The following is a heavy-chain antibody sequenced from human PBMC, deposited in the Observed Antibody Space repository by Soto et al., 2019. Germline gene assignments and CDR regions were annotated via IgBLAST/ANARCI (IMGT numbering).Heavy chain of an antibody. Sequence: SETLSLTCSVSGGSVSNKTYYWSWIRQPPGKRLEWIGYVYYSGTTNYNPSLKSRVTISVDLSKNQFSLRLSSATTADTALYYCARTTAVPNTLRSRYFFDYWGQGTLVTVSS. V-gene: IGHV4-61*01. CDR2: VYYSGTT. CDR3: ARTTAVPNTLRSRYFFDY. D-gene: IGHD4-17*01. J-gene: IGHJ4*02. CDR1: GGSVSNKTYY.